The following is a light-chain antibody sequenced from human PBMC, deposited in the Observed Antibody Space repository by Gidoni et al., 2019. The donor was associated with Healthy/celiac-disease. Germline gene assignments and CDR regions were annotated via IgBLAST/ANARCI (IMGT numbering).Light chain of an antibody. CDR1: SSNIGAGYD. Sequence: QSVLTQPPSVSGAPGQRVTISCTGSSSNIGAGYDVHWYQQLPGTAPKLLIYGNSNRPSRVPDRFSCSKSGTAASLAITGLQAEDEADYYCQSYDSSLSGFYVVFGGGTKLTVL. V-gene: IGLV1-40*01. CDR3: QSYDSSLSGFYVV. CDR2: GNS. J-gene: IGLJ2*01.